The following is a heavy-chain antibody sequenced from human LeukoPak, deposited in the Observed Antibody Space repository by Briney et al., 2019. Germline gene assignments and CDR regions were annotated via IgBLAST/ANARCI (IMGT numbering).Heavy chain of an antibody. Sequence: PGGSLRLSCAASGFTFSTYAMGWVRQAPGEGLRWVSSISGNGVTTYYADSVKGRFTISRDNSKNTLYLQMNSLRAEDTALYCCAKALYGGNTVWGQGTLVTVSS. CDR1: GFTFSTYA. CDR2: ISGNGVTT. D-gene: IGHD4-23*01. CDR3: AKALYGGNTV. J-gene: IGHJ4*02. V-gene: IGHV3-23*01.